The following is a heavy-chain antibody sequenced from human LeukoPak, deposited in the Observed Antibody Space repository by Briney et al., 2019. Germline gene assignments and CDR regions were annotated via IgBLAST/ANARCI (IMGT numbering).Heavy chain of an antibody. D-gene: IGHD2-21*02. CDR3: ARVTHDCGGDCRAFDI. CDR2: ISSHGGTT. Sequence: SGGSLRLSCAASGFTFSSYAMHWVRQAPGKGLEYVSAISSHGGTTYCADSVKGRFTISRDNSKNTLYLQMGSLRAEDMAVYYCARVTHDCGGDCRAFDIWGQGTMVTVSS. V-gene: IGHV3-64*02. J-gene: IGHJ3*02. CDR1: GFTFSSYA.